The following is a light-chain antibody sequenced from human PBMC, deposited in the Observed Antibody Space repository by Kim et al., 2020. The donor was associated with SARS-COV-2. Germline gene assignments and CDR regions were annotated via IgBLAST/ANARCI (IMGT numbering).Light chain of an antibody. CDR3: QQYSNWPYT. J-gene: IGKJ2*01. CDR2: GAS. CDR1: QSVSRN. Sequence: EIVMTQSPATLSVSPGERATLSCRASQSVSRNLAWYQQKPGQAPRLLIYGASTRATGIPARFSGSGSGTEFTLTISSLQSEDFAVYYCQQYSNWPYTFGQGTKLEI. V-gene: IGKV3-15*01.